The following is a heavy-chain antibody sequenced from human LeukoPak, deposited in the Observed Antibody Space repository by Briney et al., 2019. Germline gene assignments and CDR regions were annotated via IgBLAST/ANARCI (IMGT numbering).Heavy chain of an antibody. D-gene: IGHD5-18*01. CDR2: INSDGSST. Sequence: PGGAMRLSCAASGFTLSSYWMHWVRQAPGKGLVWVSRINSDGSSTSYADSVKGRFTISRDNAKNTLYLQMNSLRAEDTAVYYCATGGIQLWSLFDYWGQGTLVTVSS. V-gene: IGHV3-74*01. CDR1: GFTLSSYW. CDR3: ATGGIQLWSLFDY. J-gene: IGHJ4*02.